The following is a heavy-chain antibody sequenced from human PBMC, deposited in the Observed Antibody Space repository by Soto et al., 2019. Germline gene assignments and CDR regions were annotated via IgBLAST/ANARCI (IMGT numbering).Heavy chain of an antibody. CDR3: ARDLITECGMDV. D-gene: IGHD3-10*01. V-gene: IGHV1-46*04. CDR1: GCTFTSYS. Sequence: ASVKVSCKASGCTFTSYSIHWVRQAPGQGLEWMGITSSFDGATNYAQRLQGRVTMTRDTSTRTVYMELSSLTSEDTAVYFCARDLITECGMDVWGQGTTVTVSS. J-gene: IGHJ6*02. CDR2: TSSFDGAT.